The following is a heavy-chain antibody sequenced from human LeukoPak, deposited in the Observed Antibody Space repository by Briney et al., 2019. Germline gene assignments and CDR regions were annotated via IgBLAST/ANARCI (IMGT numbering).Heavy chain of an antibody. CDR2: IKQDGSEK. J-gene: IGHJ4*02. D-gene: IGHD6-13*01. V-gene: IGHV3-7*03. CDR3: AKSGIAMTTRYFDY. Sequence: HPGGSLRLSCAASGFTFSSYWMSWVRQAPGKGLEWVANIKQDGSEKYYVDSVKGRFTISRDNAKNSLYLQMNSLRAEDTAVYYCAKSGIAMTTRYFDYWGQGTLVTVSS. CDR1: GFTFSSYW.